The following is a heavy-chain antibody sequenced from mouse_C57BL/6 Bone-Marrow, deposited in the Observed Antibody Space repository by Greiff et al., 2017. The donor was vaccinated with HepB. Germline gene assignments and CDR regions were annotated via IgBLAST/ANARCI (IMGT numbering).Heavy chain of an antibody. D-gene: IGHD2-2*01. Sequence: DVMLVESGGGLVKPGGSLKLSCAASGFTFSSYAMSWVRQTPEQRLEWVATISDGGSYTYYPDNVKGRFTISRDNAKNNLYLQMSHLKSEDTAMYYCARDYGGYDGFAYWGQGTLVTVSA. CDR3: ARDYGGYDGFAY. CDR1: GFTFSSYA. V-gene: IGHV5-4*01. CDR2: ISDGGSYT. J-gene: IGHJ3*01.